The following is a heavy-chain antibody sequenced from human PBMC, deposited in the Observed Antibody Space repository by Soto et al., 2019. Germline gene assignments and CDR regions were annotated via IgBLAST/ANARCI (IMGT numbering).Heavy chain of an antibody. V-gene: IGHV4-34*01. CDR1: GGSFSGYY. J-gene: IGHJ5*02. CDR3: ARGLSIYSVVVPAAMVNWFDP. D-gene: IGHD2-2*01. CDR2: INHSGST. Sequence: SETLSLTCAVYGGSFSGYYWSWIRQPPGKGLEWIGEINHSGSTNYNPSLKSRVTISVDTSKNQFSLKLSSVTAADTAVYYCARGLSIYSVVVPAAMVNWFDPWGRGTLVTVSS.